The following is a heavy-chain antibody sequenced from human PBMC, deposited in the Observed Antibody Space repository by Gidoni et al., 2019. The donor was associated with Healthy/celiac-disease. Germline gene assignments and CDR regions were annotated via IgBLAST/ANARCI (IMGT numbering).Heavy chain of an antibody. CDR1: GFTFSDYY. Sequence: QVQLVESGGGLVKPGGSLRLSCAAYGFTFSDYYMSWIRQAHGKGLGWVSYIGSSGSTIYYADSVKGRFTISRDNAKNSLYLQMNSLRAEDTAVYYCARARYDSSGYHWYFDLWGRGTLVTVSS. V-gene: IGHV3-11*01. CDR2: IGSSGSTI. D-gene: IGHD3-22*01. J-gene: IGHJ2*01. CDR3: ARARYDSSGYHWYFDL.